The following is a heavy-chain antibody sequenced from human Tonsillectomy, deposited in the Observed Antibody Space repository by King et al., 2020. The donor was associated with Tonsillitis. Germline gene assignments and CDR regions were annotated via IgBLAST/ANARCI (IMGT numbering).Heavy chain of an antibody. CDR3: AGTRYYYDSSGYPYWYFDL. V-gene: IGHV1-69*01. Sequence: QLVQSGAEVKKPGSSVKVSCKASGGTFSTYAISWVRQAPGQGLEWMGGIIPIFVTADYAQKFQGRVTISADEATSTAYMELSSLRSEDTAVYYCAGTRYYYDSSGYPYWYFDLWGRGTLVIVSS. CDR2: IIPIFVTA. D-gene: IGHD3-22*01. CDR1: GGTFSTYA. J-gene: IGHJ2*01.